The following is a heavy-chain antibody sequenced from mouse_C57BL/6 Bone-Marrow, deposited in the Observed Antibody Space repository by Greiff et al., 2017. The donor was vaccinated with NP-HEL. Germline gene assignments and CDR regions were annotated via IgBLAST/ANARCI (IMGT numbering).Heavy chain of an antibody. CDR2: IRNKANNHAT. J-gene: IGHJ3*01. CDR1: GFTFSNAW. CDR3: TRVGRPLAWFAY. Sequence: EVKVEESGGGLVQPGGSMKLSCAASGFTFSNAWMDWVRQSPEKGLDWVAEIRNKANNHATYYAESVKGRFTISRDDSKSSVYLQMNSLRAEDTGIYYWTRVGRPLAWFAYWGQGTLVTVSA. V-gene: IGHV6-6*01.